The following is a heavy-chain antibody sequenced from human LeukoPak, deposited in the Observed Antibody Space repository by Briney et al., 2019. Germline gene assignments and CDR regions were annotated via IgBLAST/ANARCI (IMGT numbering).Heavy chain of an antibody. D-gene: IGHD1-26*01. CDR3: ARRVVGATINWFDP. V-gene: IGHV4-39*01. Sequence: KPSETLSLTCTVSGGSISSSSYYWGWIRQPPGKGLEWIGSIYYSGSTYYNPSLKSRVTISVDTSKNQFSLKLSSVTAADTAVYYCARRVVGATINWFDPWGQGTLVTVSS. J-gene: IGHJ5*02. CDR1: GGSISSSSYY. CDR2: IYYSGST.